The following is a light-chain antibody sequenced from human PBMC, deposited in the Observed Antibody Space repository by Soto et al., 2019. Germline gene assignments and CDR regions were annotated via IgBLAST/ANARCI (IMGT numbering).Light chain of an antibody. CDR1: SSDVGGYNY. J-gene: IGLJ3*02. CDR3: SSYTSSSTWV. CDR2: EVS. Sequence: QSVLTQPASVSGSPGQSITISCTGTSSDVGGYNYVSWYQQHSGKAPKLMIYEVSNRPSGVSNRFSGSKSGNTASLTISGLQAEDEADYYCSSYTSSSTWVFGGGTKVTVL. V-gene: IGLV2-14*01.